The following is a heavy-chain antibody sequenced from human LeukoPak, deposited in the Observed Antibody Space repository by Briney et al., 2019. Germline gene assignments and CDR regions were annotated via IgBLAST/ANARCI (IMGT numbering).Heavy chain of an antibody. CDR3: AKPRDSIVGTTTPTRLATLDI. J-gene: IGHJ3*02. Sequence: GGSLRLSCAAPGFTFSSNAMSWVRQAPGKGLEWVSAISTGGGSTYYADSVKGRFTISRDNPNNTLYLQMNNLRAEDTAVYYCAKPRDSIVGTTTPTRLATLDIWGQGTMVTVSS. CDR1: GFTFSSNA. V-gene: IGHV3-23*01. D-gene: IGHD1-26*01. CDR2: ISTGGGST.